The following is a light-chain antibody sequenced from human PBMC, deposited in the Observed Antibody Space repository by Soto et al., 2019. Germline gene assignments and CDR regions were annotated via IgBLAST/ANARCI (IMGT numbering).Light chain of an antibody. CDR3: ASYAGSRTYV. CDR2: EVT. Sequence: SVLTQPASVSGSPGQSVTISCSGSDIGNYNLVSWYQHLPGRAPKLLIFEVTMRPSGISDRFSGSKSASTASLTISGLQAGDEGDYYCASYAGSRTYVFGSGTKVTVL. CDR1: SDIGNYNL. V-gene: IGLV2-23*02. J-gene: IGLJ1*01.